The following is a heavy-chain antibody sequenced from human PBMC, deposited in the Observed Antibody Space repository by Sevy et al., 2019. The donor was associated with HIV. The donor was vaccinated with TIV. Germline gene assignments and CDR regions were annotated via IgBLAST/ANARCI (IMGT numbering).Heavy chain of an antibody. D-gene: IGHD2-21*01. CDR3: ECENACGRGYS. V-gene: IGHV4-59*08. CDR2: IYYNGHI. Sequence: SETLSLTCTVSGGSITSLYWNWIRQPPGKGLEWIANIYYNGHINYNPSLKSPVTLSLDTSKNQFSLRLSSVNAADTDMYYCECENACGRGYSWGQGTLVTVSS. J-gene: IGHJ4*02. CDR1: GGSITSLY.